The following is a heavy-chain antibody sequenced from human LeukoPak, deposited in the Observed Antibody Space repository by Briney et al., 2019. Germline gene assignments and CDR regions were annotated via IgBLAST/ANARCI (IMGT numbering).Heavy chain of an antibody. CDR3: ARDTDGYNFFHY. CDR2: IYYSGST. Sequence: PSETLSLTCTVSGGSISSHYWSWIRQPPGKGLEWIGYIYYSGSTTYNPSLKSRLTISLDTSKNQFSLKLSSVTAADTGVYYCARDTDGYNFFHYWGQGTLVTVSS. J-gene: IGHJ4*02. V-gene: IGHV4-59*11. CDR1: GGSISSHY. D-gene: IGHD5-24*01.